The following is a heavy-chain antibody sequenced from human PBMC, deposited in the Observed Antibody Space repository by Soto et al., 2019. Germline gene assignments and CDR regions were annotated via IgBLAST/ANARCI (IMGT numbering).Heavy chain of an antibody. CDR1: GFTFSSYG. Sequence: GGSLRLSCAASGFTFSSYGMHWVRQAPGKGLEWVAVIWYDGSNKYYADSVKGRFTISRDNSKNTLYLQMNSLRAEGTAVYYCARDQDNWDGRVRDYYYYYGMDVWGQGTTVTVSS. CDR2: IWYDGSNK. CDR3: ARDQDNWDGRVRDYYYYYGMDV. V-gene: IGHV3-33*01. J-gene: IGHJ6*02. D-gene: IGHD1-20*01.